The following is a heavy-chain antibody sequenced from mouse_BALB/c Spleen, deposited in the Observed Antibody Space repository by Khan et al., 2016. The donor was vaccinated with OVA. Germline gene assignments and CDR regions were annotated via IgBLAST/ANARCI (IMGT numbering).Heavy chain of an antibody. CDR1: GYSFTSHT. J-gene: IGHJ4*01. V-gene: IGHV1-4*01. Sequence: VQLQQSGAELARPGASVKMSCKASGYSFTSHTMHWVKQRPGQGLEWIGYINPRSGYTNYNQKFNDKATLTADKSSSTAYMQLSSPTSEDSAVYYCARRKTGYALDYWGQGTSVTVSS. CDR2: INPRSGYT. CDR3: ARRKTGYALDY.